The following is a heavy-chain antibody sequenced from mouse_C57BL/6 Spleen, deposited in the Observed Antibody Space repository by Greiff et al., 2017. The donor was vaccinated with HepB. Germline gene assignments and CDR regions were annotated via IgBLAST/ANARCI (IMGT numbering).Heavy chain of an antibody. D-gene: IGHD1-1*01. V-gene: IGHV1-82*01. CDR1: GYAFSSSW. CDR2: IYPGDGDT. CDR3: ARSPYYYGSSLYYFDY. J-gene: IGHJ2*01. Sequence: VQLVESGPELVKPGASVKISCKASGYAFSSSWMNWVKQRPGKGLEWIGRIYPGDGDTNYNGKFKGKATLTADKSSSTAYMQLSSLTSEDSAVYFCARSPYYYGSSLYYFDYWGQGTTLTVSS.